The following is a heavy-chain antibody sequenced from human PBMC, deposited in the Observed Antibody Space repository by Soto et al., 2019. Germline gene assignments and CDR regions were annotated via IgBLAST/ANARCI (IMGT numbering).Heavy chain of an antibody. V-gene: IGHV4-39*01. J-gene: IGHJ5*02. CDR3: ARSNSGYYKWFDP. CDR2: IYYSGIT. D-gene: IGHD3-22*01. CDR1: GDSISNSNYY. Sequence: HLQLQESGPGLVKPSETLSLTCTVSGDSISNSNYYWGWIRQPPGKGLEWIATIYYSGITYCTPSLKGRVAISVATSKTQFSLKLSSVTAADTAIYYCARSNSGYYKWFDPLGEGTLVTVSS.